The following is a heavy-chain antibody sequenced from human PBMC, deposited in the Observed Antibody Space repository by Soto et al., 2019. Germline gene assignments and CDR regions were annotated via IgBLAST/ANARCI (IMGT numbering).Heavy chain of an antibody. CDR1: GFTFTSSA. CDR3: AAGRRAQYYYDSSGTPGHYYYGMDV. V-gene: IGHV1-58*01. CDR2: IVVGSGNT. Sequence: ASVKVSCKASGFTFTSSAVQWVRQARGQRLEWIGWIVVGSGNTNYAQKFQERVTITRDMSTSTAYMELSSLRSEDTAVYYCAAGRRAQYYYDSSGTPGHYYYGMDVWGQGTTVTVS. J-gene: IGHJ6*02. D-gene: IGHD3-22*01.